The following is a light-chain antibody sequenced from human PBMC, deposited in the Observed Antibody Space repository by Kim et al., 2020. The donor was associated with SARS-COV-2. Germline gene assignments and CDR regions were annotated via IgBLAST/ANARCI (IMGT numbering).Light chain of an antibody. CDR1: NRVSSSN. J-gene: IGKJ2*01. Sequence: DRATPSSRARNRVSSSNLAWYQQKPGQAPRLLIYGASTRATGIPSRFSGSGSGTDFTLTISSLQSEDFAVYSCQQYDNWPYTFGQGTKLEI. CDR2: GAS. CDR3: QQYDNWPYT. V-gene: IGKV3D-15*01.